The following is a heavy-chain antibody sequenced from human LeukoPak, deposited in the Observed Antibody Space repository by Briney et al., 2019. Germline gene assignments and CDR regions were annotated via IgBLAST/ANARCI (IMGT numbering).Heavy chain of an antibody. Sequence: SQTLSLTCAISGDSFSSNSAAWNWIRQSPSRGLEWLGRTYYRSKWYNDYAVSVKSRITINPDTSRNQFSLQLNSVTAADTAVYYCARGALNTWYGMDVWGQGTTVTVSS. CDR3: ARGALNTWYGMDV. J-gene: IGHJ6*02. CDR2: TYYRSKWYN. V-gene: IGHV6-1*01. CDR1: GDSFSSNSAA. D-gene: IGHD3-16*01.